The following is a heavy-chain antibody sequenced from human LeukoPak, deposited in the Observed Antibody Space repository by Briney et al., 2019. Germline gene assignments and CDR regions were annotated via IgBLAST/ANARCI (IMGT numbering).Heavy chain of an antibody. CDR2: ISGSGGST. J-gene: IGHJ6*02. D-gene: IGHD1-7*01. CDR1: GFTFSSYA. V-gene: IGHV3-23*01. CDR3: AKMGTEPYYYYGMDV. Sequence: GGSLRLSCAASGFTFSSYAMSWVRQAPGKGLEWVSAISGSGGSTYYADSVKGRFTISRDNSKNTLYLQMNSLRAEDTAVYYCAKMGTEPYYYYGMDVWGQGTTVTVSS.